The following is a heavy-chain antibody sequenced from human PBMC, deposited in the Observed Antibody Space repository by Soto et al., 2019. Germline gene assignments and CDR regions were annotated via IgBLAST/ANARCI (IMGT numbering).Heavy chain of an antibody. D-gene: IGHD6-13*01. V-gene: IGHV3-33*01. CDR1: GFTFSSYG. CDR2: IWYDGSNK. J-gene: IGHJ3*02. CDR3: ARADASQQLEAFDS. Sequence: GGSLRLSCAASGFTFSSYGMHWVRQAPGKGLEWVAVIWYDGSNKYHADSVKGRFTISRDNSENTLYLQMNSLRVEDTAVYYCARADASQQLEAFDSWGPGTMVTLSS.